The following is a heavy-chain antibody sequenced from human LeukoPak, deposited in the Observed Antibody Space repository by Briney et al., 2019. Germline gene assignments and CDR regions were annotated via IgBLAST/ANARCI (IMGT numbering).Heavy chain of an antibody. CDR3: AREKDYGLDY. CDR1: GGSFSGYY. D-gene: IGHD4-17*01. J-gene: IGHJ4*02. Sequence: SETLSLTCAVYGGSFSGYYWSWIRQPPGKGLEWIGEINHSGSTNYNPSLKSRVTISVVTSKNQFSLKLSSVTAADTAVYYCAREKDYGLDYWGQGTLVTVSS. V-gene: IGHV4-34*01. CDR2: INHSGST.